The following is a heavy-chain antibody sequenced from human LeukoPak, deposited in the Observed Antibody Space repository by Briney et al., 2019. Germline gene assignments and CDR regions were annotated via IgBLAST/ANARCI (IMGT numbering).Heavy chain of an antibody. CDR1: GGSISSSSYY. V-gene: IGHV4-39*07. CDR3: ARSPMVRGVQPNPFDY. J-gene: IGHJ4*02. CDR2: IYYSGST. D-gene: IGHD3-10*01. Sequence: KPSETLSLTCTVSGGSISSSSYYWGWIRQPPGKGLEWIGSIYYSGSTYYNPSLKSRVAISVDTSKNQFSLKLSSVTAADTAVYYCARSPMVRGVQPNPFDYWAQGTLVTVSS.